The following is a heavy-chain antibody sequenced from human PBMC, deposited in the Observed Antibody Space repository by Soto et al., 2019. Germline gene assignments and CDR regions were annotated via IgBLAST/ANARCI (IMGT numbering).Heavy chain of an antibody. D-gene: IGHD3-10*02. CDR2: SNPDNGDT. V-gene: IGHV1-18*01. CDR3: ARGVRVSAYLDYYMDV. CDR1: GYTFSNFG. Sequence: QVQLVQSGAEVKKPGASLKVSCKASGYTFSNFGVSWVRQAAGQGLQWIGWSNPDNGDTIYGQKFQRRATMTTATFTNTAYMEGRGLRSDDTAVYYCARGVRVSAYLDYYMDVWGEGTTVTVSS. J-gene: IGHJ6*03.